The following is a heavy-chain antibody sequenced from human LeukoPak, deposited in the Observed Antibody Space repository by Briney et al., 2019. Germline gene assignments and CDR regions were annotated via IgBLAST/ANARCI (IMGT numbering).Heavy chain of an antibody. Sequence: GGSLRLSCAASGFTFSSYAMSWVRQAPGKGLEWVSANSGSGGSTYYADSVKGRFTISRDNSKNTLYLQMNSLRAEDTAVYYCAKLSRLEPGAFDIWGQGTMVTVSS. D-gene: IGHD3-3*01. CDR3: AKLSRLEPGAFDI. CDR2: NSGSGGST. CDR1: GFTFSSYA. J-gene: IGHJ3*02. V-gene: IGHV3-23*01.